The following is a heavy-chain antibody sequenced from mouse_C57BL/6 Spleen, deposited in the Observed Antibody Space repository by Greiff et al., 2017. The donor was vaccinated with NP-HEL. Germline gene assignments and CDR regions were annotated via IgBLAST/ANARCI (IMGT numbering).Heavy chain of an antibody. V-gene: IGHV10-1*01. CDR2: IRSKSNNYAT. CDR3: VRHNYVNGTRYIEV. CDR1: GFSFNTYA. J-gene: IGHJ1*03. Sequence: GGGLVQPKGSLKLSCAASGFSFNTYAMNWVRQAPGKGLEWVARIRSKSNNYATYYADSVKDRFTISRDDSESMLYLQMNNLKTEDTAMYYSVRHNYVNGTRYIEVWGTETTVTASS. D-gene: IGHD4-1*01.